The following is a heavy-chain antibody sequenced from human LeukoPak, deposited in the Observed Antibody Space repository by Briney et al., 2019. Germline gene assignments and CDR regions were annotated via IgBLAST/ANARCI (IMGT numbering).Heavy chain of an antibody. Sequence: ASVKVSCKASGYTFTGYYMHWVRQAPGQGLEWMGWINPNSGGTNYAQKFQGRVTMTRDTSISTAYMELSRLRSDDTAVYYCARDQVPGSLLKFDPWGQGTLVTVSS. CDR2: INPNSGGT. CDR3: ARDQVPGSLLKFDP. D-gene: IGHD2-15*01. V-gene: IGHV1-2*02. J-gene: IGHJ5*02. CDR1: GYTFTGYY.